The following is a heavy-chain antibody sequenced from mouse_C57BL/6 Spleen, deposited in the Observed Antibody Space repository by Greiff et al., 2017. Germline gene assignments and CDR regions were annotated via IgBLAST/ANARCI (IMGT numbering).Heavy chain of an antibody. CDR3: ARLERLFYGMDY. CDR2: ISSGSSTI. Sequence: EVQVVESGGGLVKPGGSLKLSCAASGFTFSDYGMHWVRQAPEKGLEWVAYISSGSSTIYYADTVKGRFTISRDNAKNTLYLQMSSLRSEDTAMYYCARLERLFYGMDYWGQGTSVTVSA. J-gene: IGHJ4*01. CDR1: GFTFSDYG. V-gene: IGHV5-17*01.